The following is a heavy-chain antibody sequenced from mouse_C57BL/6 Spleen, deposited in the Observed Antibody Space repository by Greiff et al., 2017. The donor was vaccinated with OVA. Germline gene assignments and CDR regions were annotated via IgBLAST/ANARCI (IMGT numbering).Heavy chain of an antibody. CDR1: GFNIKDDY. V-gene: IGHV14-4*01. CDR3: ATGEERRSFCDY. Sequence: VQLQQSGAELVRPGASVKLSCTASGFNIKDDYMHWVKQRPEQGLEWIGWIDPENGDTEYASKFQGKATITADTSSNTAYLQLSSLTSEDTAVYFCATGEERRSFCDYGGQGTTLTVSS. J-gene: IGHJ2*01. CDR2: IDPENGDT.